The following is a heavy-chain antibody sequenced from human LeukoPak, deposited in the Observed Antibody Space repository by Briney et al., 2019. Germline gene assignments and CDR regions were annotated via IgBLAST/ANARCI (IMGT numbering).Heavy chain of an antibody. J-gene: IGHJ4*02. Sequence: KSSETLSLTCAVYGGSFSGYYWSWIRQPPRKGLEWIGEINHSGSTNYNPSLKSRVTISVDTSKNQFSLKLSSVTAADTAVYYCASNPLTYCGGDCSTLTDYWGQGTLVTVSS. D-gene: IGHD2-21*02. V-gene: IGHV4-34*01. CDR3: ASNPLTYCGGDCSTLTDY. CDR1: GGSFSGYY. CDR2: INHSGST.